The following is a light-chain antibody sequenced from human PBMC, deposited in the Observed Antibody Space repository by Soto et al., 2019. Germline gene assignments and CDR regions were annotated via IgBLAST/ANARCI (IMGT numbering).Light chain of an antibody. CDR3: QQSFSKFPYT. CDR2: AAS. J-gene: IGKJ2*01. CDR1: QTITSY. Sequence: DIPMTQSPSSLSASVGDRVTITCRASQTITSYLNWYQQKPGKAPKLLIYAASSLQSGVPSRFSGSGSGTDFTLTISILQPEDFATYYCQQSFSKFPYTFGQGTKLEIK. V-gene: IGKV1-39*01.